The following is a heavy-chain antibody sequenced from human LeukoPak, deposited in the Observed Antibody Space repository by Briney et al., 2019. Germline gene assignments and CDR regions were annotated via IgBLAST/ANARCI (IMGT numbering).Heavy chain of an antibody. Sequence: PGGSLRLSCTASGFTFGDYAMSWVRQAPGKGLEWVVFIRSKAYGGTTEYAASVKGRFTISRDDSKSIAYLQMNSLKTEDTAVYYCTRVIGGYDILTGYSLYWGQGTLVTVSS. D-gene: IGHD3-9*01. CDR3: TRVIGGYDILTGYSLY. CDR1: GFTFGDYA. V-gene: IGHV3-49*04. CDR2: IRSKAYGGTT. J-gene: IGHJ4*02.